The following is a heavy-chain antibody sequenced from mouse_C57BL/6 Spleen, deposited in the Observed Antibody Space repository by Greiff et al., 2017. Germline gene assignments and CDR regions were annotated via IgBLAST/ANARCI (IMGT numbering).Heavy chain of an antibody. J-gene: IGHJ1*03. Sequence: QVQLQQPGAELVKPGASVKLSCKASGYTFTSYWMQWVKQRPGQGLEWIGEIDPSDSYTNYNQKFKGKATLTVDTSSSTAYMQLSSLTSEDSAVYYCARIRAITTVPYWYFDVWGTGATVTVSS. D-gene: IGHD1-1*01. CDR1: GYTFTSYW. V-gene: IGHV1-50*01. CDR3: ARIRAITTVPYWYFDV. CDR2: IDPSDSYT.